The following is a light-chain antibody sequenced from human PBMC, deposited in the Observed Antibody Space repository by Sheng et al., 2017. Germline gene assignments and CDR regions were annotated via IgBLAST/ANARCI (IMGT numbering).Light chain of an antibody. V-gene: IGKV3-11*01. CDR3: QQHTSWPWT. J-gene: IGKJ1*01. CDR2: GAS. Sequence: EIVLTQSPATLSLSPGARATLSCRASQSLSNSLAWYQQKGGQAPRLLIYGASNRAIGIPARFSGSASGTDFTLTISSLEPEDFAIYYCQQHTSWPWTFGQGTRVEIK. CDR1: QSLSNS.